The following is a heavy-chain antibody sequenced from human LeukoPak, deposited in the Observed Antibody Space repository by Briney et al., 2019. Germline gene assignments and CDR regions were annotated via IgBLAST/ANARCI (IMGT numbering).Heavy chain of an antibody. CDR3: ARDLGYYDILTGYSNYYYGMDV. Sequence: ASVKVSCKASGYTFTSYGISWVRQAPGQGLEWMGWINAYNGNTNYAQKLQGRVTMTTDTSTSTAYMELRSLRSDDTAVYYCARDLGYYDILTGYSNYYYGMDVWGQGTTVTVSS. CDR1: GYTFTSYG. CDR2: INAYNGNT. V-gene: IGHV1-18*01. D-gene: IGHD3-9*01. J-gene: IGHJ6*02.